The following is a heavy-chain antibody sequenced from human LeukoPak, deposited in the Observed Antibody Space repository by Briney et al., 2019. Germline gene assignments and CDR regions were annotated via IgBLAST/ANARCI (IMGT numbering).Heavy chain of an antibody. D-gene: IGHD4-17*01. V-gene: IGHV1-2*03. Sequence: GASVTVSCKASGYTFTGYYMHWVQQAPGQGLEWMGWINPNSGGTNYAQKFQGRVTMTRDTSISTAYMELSRLRSDDTAVYYCARGSTDCYYYYMDVWGKGTTVTISS. J-gene: IGHJ6*03. CDR2: INPNSGGT. CDR3: ARGSTDCYYYYMDV. CDR1: GYTFTGYY.